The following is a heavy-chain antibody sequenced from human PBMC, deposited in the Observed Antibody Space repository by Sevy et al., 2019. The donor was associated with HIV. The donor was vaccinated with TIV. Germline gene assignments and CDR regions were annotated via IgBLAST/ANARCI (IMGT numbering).Heavy chain of an antibody. CDR3: ARGGEYGDYEELNYYYYGMDV. CDR2: IGAYNGNT. Sequence: ASVKVSCKASGYTFTSYGISWVRQAPGQGLEWMGWIGAYNGNTNYAQKLQGRVTMTTDTSTSTAYMELRSLRSDDTAVYYCARGGEYGDYEELNYYYYGMDVWGQGTTVTVSS. D-gene: IGHD4-17*01. CDR1: GYTFTSYG. V-gene: IGHV1-18*01. J-gene: IGHJ6*02.